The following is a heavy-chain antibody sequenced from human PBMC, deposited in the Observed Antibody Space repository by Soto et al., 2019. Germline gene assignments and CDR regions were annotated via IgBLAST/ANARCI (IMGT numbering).Heavy chain of an antibody. V-gene: IGHV3-21*01. CDR2: ITGTSAFT. D-gene: IGHD3-16*01. J-gene: IGHJ4*02. CDR3: ARDNLAFQGAFDL. CDR1: GFTFSGYW. Sequence: PGGSLRLSCAASGFTFSGYWMHWVRQAPGGGLEWLSSITGTSAFTEYAESIEGRFTISRDNPNKLLFLHMDNLRPEDTAVYYCARDNLAFQGAFDLWGQGTLVTVSS.